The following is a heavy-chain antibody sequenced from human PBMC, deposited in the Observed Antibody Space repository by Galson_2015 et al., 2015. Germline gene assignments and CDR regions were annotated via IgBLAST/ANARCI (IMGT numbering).Heavy chain of an antibody. CDR2: IIPIFGTA. D-gene: IGHD2-15*01. V-gene: IGHV1-69*13. CDR3: ARGDLGYCSGGSCYSWFDP. J-gene: IGHJ5*02. CDR1: GGTFSSYA. Sequence: SVKVSCKASGGTFSSYAISWVRQAPGQGLEWMGGIIPIFGTANYAQKFQGRVTITADESTSTAYMELSSPRSEDTAVYYCARGDLGYCSGGSCYSWFDPWGQGTLVTVSS.